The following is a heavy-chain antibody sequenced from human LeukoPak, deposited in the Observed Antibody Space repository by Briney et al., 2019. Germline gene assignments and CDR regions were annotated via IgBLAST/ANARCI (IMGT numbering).Heavy chain of an antibody. Sequence: PGGSLRLSCAASGFSFSNYIMNWVRQAPGRGLEWVPFISSSSSSLYYADSVKGRFTISRDNAKNSLYLQMSSLRAEDTAVYYCARSDSGSYWGKNRFDTWGQGTLVTVSS. CDR3: ARSDSGSYWGKNRFDT. CDR2: ISSSSSSL. D-gene: IGHD1-26*01. CDR1: GFSFSNYI. J-gene: IGHJ5*02. V-gene: IGHV3-21*01.